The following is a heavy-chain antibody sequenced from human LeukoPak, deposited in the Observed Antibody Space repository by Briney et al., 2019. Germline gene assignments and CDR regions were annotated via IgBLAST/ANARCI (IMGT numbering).Heavy chain of an antibody. Sequence: GGSLRLSCAASGFNVSSNYMSWVRQAPGKGLEWVSFIYRGDRTYFADSVKGRFTMSRDDMKRTVYLQMDSLRAEDTAVYYCARSECTAGSCIWFDPWGQGTPVTVSP. CDR3: ARSECTAGSCIWFDP. CDR1: GFNVSSNY. D-gene: IGHD2-15*01. CDR2: IYRGDRT. J-gene: IGHJ5*02. V-gene: IGHV3-66*01.